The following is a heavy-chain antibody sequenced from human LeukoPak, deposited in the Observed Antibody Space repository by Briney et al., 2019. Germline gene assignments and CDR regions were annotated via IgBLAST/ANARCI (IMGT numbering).Heavy chain of an antibody. J-gene: IGHJ4*02. CDR2: ISSSSSYI. V-gene: IGHV3-21*01. Sequence: GGSLRLSCAASGFTFSSYSMNWVRQAPGKGLEWVSSISSSSSYIYYADSVKGRFTISRDNSKNTLYLQMNSLRAEDTAVYYCAKEVLLWFGSQYSHFDCWGQGTLVTVSS. CDR3: AKEVLLWFGSQYSHFDC. CDR1: GFTFSSYS. D-gene: IGHD3-10*01.